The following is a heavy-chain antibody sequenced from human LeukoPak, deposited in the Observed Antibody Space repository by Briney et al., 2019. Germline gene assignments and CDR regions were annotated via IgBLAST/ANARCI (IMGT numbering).Heavy chain of an antibody. V-gene: IGHV3-30*18. D-gene: IGHD3-22*01. CDR3: AKDRPYYDSSGYYYY. Sequence: GGSLRLSCAASGFTFSSYGTHWVRQAPGKGLEWVAVISYDGSNKYYADSVKGRFTISRDNSKNTLYLQMNSLRAEDAAVYYCAKDRPYYDSSGYYYYWGQGTLVTVSS. J-gene: IGHJ4*02. CDR1: GFTFSSYG. CDR2: ISYDGSNK.